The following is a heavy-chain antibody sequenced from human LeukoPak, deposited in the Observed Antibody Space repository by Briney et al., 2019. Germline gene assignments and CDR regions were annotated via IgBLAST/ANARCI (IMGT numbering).Heavy chain of an antibody. V-gene: IGHV1-69*04. D-gene: IGHD3-3*01. CDR3: ARDLRFLERQGY. CDR2: IIPILGIA. J-gene: IGHJ4*02. Sequence: GASVKVSCKASGGTFSSYAISWVRQAPGQGLEWMGRIIPILGIANYAQKFQGRVTITADKSTSTAYMELSSLRSEDTAVYYCARDLRFLERQGYWGQGTLVTVSS. CDR1: GGTFSSYA.